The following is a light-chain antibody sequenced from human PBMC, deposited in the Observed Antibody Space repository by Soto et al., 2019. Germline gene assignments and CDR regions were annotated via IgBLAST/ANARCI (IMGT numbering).Light chain of an antibody. Sequence: EIVLTQSPGTLSLSPGERATLSCRASQSVSSSYLAWYQQKPGQAPRLLIYGASSRATGIPDRFSGSASGTDFTLSSSRLDPEAFAVYYCQPYGSSSYTFGQGTKLEIK. CDR1: QSVSSSY. V-gene: IGKV3-20*01. J-gene: IGKJ2*01. CDR3: QPYGSSSYT. CDR2: GAS.